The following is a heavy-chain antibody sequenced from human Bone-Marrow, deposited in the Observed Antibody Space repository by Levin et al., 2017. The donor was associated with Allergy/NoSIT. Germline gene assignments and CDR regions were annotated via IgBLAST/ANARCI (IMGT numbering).Heavy chain of an antibody. CDR2: FSDAGEST. CDR3: AKVGPFYYDSSTTQGFDS. Sequence: PGGSLRLSCAASGFSFSKHAMGWVRQAPGRGLEWVSGFSDAGESTYYADSVRGRFTISRDNPKNTLYLQMNSLRAEDTAVYYCAKVGPFYYDSSTTQGFDSWGQGTLVTVSS. CDR1: GFSFSKHA. D-gene: IGHD3-22*01. V-gene: IGHV3-23*01. J-gene: IGHJ4*02.